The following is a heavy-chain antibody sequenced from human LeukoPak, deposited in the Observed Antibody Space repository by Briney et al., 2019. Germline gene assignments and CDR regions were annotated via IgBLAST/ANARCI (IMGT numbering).Heavy chain of an antibody. CDR2: IYHSGST. V-gene: IGHV4-59*01. CDR3: ARDRRGYCSSTSCLEDYYYMDV. Sequence: SETLSLTCTVSGGSISSYYWSWIRQPPGKGLEWIGYIYHSGSTYYNPSLKSRVTISVDRSKNQFSLKLSSVTAADTAVYYCARDRRGYCSSTSCLEDYYYMDVWGKGTTVTVSS. CDR1: GGSISSYY. J-gene: IGHJ6*03. D-gene: IGHD2-2*01.